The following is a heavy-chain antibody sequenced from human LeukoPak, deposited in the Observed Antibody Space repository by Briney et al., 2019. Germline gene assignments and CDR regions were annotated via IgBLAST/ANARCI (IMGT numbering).Heavy chain of an antibody. J-gene: IGHJ4*02. CDR2: IKSKTDGGTA. V-gene: IGHV3-15*01. CDR3: ATEADTAMALPKN. Sequence: PGGSLRLSCAASGFTFNNAWMSWVRLAPGKGLEWVGRIKSKTDGGTADYAAPVKGRFTISRDDSKNMVFLQMNSLKIADTALYFCATEADTAMALPKNWGQGTLVTVSS. CDR1: GFTFNNAW. D-gene: IGHD5-18*01.